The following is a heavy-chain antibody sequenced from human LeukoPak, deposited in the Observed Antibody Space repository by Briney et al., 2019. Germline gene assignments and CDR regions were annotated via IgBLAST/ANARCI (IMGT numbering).Heavy chain of an antibody. J-gene: IGHJ6*03. CDR2: IIPIFGTA. Sequence: SVKVSCKASGGTFSNYAISWVRQAPGQGLEWMGGIIPIFGTANYAQKFRGRVTITADKSTRTAYMELSSLRSEDTAVYYCARARVRGSSGWYHVRGYYYYYYYMDVWGKGTTVTVSS. D-gene: IGHD6-13*01. CDR1: GGTFSNYA. V-gene: IGHV1-69*06. CDR3: ARARVRGSSGWYHVRGYYYYYYYMDV.